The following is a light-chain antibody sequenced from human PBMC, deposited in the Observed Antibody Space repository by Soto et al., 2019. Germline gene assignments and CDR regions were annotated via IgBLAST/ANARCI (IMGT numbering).Light chain of an antibody. Sequence: IVLTQSPGTLSLSPGDRATLSCRASQSVSSAFLGWYQHKVGQAPRLLISDASKRATGTPARFSGSGSGTDFTLTISSLEPEDFAVYYCQQQSYGYTFGQGTKLEI. V-gene: IGKV3-11*01. J-gene: IGKJ2*01. CDR2: DAS. CDR1: QSVSSAF. CDR3: QQQSYGYT.